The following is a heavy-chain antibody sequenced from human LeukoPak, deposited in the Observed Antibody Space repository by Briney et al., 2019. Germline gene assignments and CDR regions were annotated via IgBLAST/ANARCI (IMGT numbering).Heavy chain of an antibody. CDR1: GGSISSYY. Sequence: SETLSLTCTVSGGSISSYYWSWIRQPPGKGLEWIGYIYYSGSTNYNPSLKSRVTISVDTSKNQFSLKLGSVTAADTAVYYCARVSRYSSGYYYMDVWGKGTTVTVSS. V-gene: IGHV4-59*01. CDR2: IYYSGST. J-gene: IGHJ6*03. CDR3: ARVSRYSSGYYYMDV. D-gene: IGHD6-19*01.